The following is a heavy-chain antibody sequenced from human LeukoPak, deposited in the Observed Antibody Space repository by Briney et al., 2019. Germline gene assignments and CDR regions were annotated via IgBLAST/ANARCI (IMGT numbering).Heavy chain of an antibody. CDR3: ARVGDYGDDY. D-gene: IGHD4-17*01. J-gene: IGHJ4*02. V-gene: IGHV3-30*04. Sequence: HAGGSLRLSCAASGFTFSSYAMMWVRQAPGKRLEWVAFISYDGSNKYYADSAKGRFTISRDNSKNTLYLQMNSLRGEDTAVYYCARVGDYGDDYWGQGTLVTVSS. CDR2: ISYDGSNK. CDR1: GFTFSSYA.